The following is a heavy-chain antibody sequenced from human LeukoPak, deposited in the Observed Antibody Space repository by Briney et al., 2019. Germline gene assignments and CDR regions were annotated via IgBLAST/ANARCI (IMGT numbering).Heavy chain of an antibody. CDR2: INPSGGST. Sequence: GASVKVSCKASGYTFTSYYMHWVRQAPGQGLGWMGIINPSGGSTSYAQKFQGRVTMTRDTSTSTVYMELSSLRSEDTAVYYCARDSPITMVRGVIDYWGQGTLVTVSS. J-gene: IGHJ4*02. CDR3: ARDSPITMVRGVIDY. CDR1: GYTFTSYY. V-gene: IGHV1-46*01. D-gene: IGHD3-10*01.